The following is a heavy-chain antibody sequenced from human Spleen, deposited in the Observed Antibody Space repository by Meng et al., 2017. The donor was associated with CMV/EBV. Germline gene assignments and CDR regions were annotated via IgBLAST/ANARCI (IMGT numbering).Heavy chain of an antibody. J-gene: IGHJ5*02. CDR2: INSDGSST. D-gene: IGHD3-3*01. CDR1: FTFSSYW. CDR3: ASGDNTIFGVVSLFDP. V-gene: IGHV3-74*01. Sequence: FTFSSYWMHWVRQAPGKGLVWVSRINSDGSSTSYADSVKGRFTISRDNAKNTLYLQMNSLRAEDTAVYYCASGDNTIFGVVSLFDPWGQGTLVTVSS.